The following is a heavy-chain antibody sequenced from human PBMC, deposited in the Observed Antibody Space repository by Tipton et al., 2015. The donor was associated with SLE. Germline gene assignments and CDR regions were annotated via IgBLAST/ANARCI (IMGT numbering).Heavy chain of an antibody. CDR3: ASLSAPSDY. V-gene: IGHV3-74*03. CDR2: IDSTGSST. CDR1: GFSFSSYW. J-gene: IGHJ4*02. Sequence: SLRLSCAASGFSFSSYWMHWVRHAPGKGLAWVSEIDSTGSSTTYADSVRDRFTISRDNAKNTLFLQMDSLRVDDTAVYYCASLSAPSDYWGRGTLVTVSS.